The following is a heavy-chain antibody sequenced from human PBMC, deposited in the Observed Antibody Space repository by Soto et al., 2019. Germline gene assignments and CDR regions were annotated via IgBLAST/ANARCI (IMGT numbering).Heavy chain of an antibody. CDR3: AKDQASGQGSFDS. J-gene: IGHJ4*02. V-gene: IGHV3-30*18. CDR2: ISYDGSNQ. CDR1: VFIFNSYG. Sequence: WGSLRVACVSSVFIFNSYGMRWVRQAADKGLEWVALISYDGSNQYYADSVKGRFTISRDNSKNTLFLQMNSLRADDTAVYYCAKDQASGQGSFDSWGQGTLVTVSS.